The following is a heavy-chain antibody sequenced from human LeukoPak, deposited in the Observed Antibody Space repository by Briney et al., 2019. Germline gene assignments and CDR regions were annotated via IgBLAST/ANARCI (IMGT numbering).Heavy chain of an antibody. Sequence: ASVKVSCKVSGYTLTELSMHWVRQAPGKGLEWMGGFDPEDGETIYAQKFQGRVTITRNTSISTAHMELSSLRSEDTAVYYCVGPHYWGQGTLVTVSS. J-gene: IGHJ4*02. D-gene: IGHD3-16*01. CDR3: VGPHY. CDR1: GYTLTELS. V-gene: IGHV1-24*01. CDR2: FDPEDGET.